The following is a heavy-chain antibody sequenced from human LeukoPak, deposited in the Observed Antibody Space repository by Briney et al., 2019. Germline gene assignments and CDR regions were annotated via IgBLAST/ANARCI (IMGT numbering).Heavy chain of an antibody. J-gene: IGHJ5*02. CDR2: INHSGST. Sequence: PSETLSLTCAVYGGSFSGYYWSWIRQPPEKGLEWIGEINHSGSTNYNPSLKSRVTISVDTSKNQFSLKLSSVTAADMAVYYCARADYCSSTSCYNPPYNWFDPWGQGTLVTVSS. CDR1: GGSFSGYY. D-gene: IGHD2-2*02. CDR3: ARADYCSSTSCYNPPYNWFDP. V-gene: IGHV4-34*01.